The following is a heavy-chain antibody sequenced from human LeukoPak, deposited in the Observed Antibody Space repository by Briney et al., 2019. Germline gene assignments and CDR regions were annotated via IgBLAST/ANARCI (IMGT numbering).Heavy chain of an antibody. CDR1: GFSLSTSGMC. CDR2: IDSDADT. J-gene: IGHJ4*02. V-gene: IGHV2-70*13. Sequence: ESGPALVKPTQTLTLTCTFSGFSLSTSGMCVSWIRQPPGTALAWLALIDSDADTYYSTSLNTRLTISKDTSKNQVVLTKTSMDPVDTAAYYCTRTYSGSYSVHYWGQGTLVTVSS. D-gene: IGHD1-26*01. CDR3: TRTYSGSYSVHY.